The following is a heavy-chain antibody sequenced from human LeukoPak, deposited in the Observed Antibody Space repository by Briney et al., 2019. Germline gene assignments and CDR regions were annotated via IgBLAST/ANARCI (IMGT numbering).Heavy chain of an antibody. D-gene: IGHD5-12*01. CDR2: ITGGDDTT. CDR1: GFTFSSDA. J-gene: IGHJ4*02. CDR3: AKGPQLYSGYHPDY. V-gene: IGHV3-23*01. Sequence: GGSPRLPCAASGFTFSSDAMTWVRQAPGEGLEWVSTITGGDDTTYYADSVKGRFTISRDYSKNTVHLQLNNLRAEDTAMYYCAKGPQLYSGYHPDYWGQGTLVTVSS.